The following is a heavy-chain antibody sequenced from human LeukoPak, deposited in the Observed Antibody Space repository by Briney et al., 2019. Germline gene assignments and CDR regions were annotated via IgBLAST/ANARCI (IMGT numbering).Heavy chain of an antibody. J-gene: IGHJ3*02. V-gene: IGHV4-4*07. Sequence: SETLSLTCTVSGGSISSYYWSWIRQPAGKGLEWIGRIYTSGSTKCNPSLESRVTMSVDTSKNQVSLRLSSVTAADTAVYYCASGDANTAAAFDIWGQGTMVTVSS. CDR1: GGSISSYY. CDR2: IYTSGST. CDR3: ASGDANTAAAFDI. D-gene: IGHD4-17*01.